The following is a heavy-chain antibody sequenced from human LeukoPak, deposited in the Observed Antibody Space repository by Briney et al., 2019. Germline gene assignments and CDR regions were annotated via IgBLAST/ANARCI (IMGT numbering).Heavy chain of an antibody. Sequence: ASVKVSCKASGGTFSSYAISWVRQATGQGLEWMGWMNPNSGNTGYAQKFQGRVTMTRNTSISTAYMELSSLRSEDTAVYYCARDVQDRVAGNSELVYWGQGTLVTVSS. CDR2: MNPNSGNT. CDR3: ARDVQDRVAGNSELVY. J-gene: IGHJ4*02. D-gene: IGHD6-19*01. CDR1: GGTFSSYA. V-gene: IGHV1-8*02.